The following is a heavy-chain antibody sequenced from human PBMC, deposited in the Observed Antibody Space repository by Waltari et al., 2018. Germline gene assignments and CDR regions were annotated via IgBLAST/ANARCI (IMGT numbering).Heavy chain of an antibody. V-gene: IGHV4-61*09. Sequence: QVQLQESGPGLVKPSQTLSLTCTVSGGSISSGSYYWSWIRQPAGKGLEWIGYIYTSGSTNYNPSLKSRVTISVDTSKNQFSLKRSSVTAADTAVYYCAREVVEITFGGVIVGDAFDIWGQGTMVTVSS. CDR1: GGSISSGSYY. CDR3: AREVVEITFGGVIVGDAFDI. J-gene: IGHJ3*02. D-gene: IGHD3-16*02. CDR2: IYTSGST.